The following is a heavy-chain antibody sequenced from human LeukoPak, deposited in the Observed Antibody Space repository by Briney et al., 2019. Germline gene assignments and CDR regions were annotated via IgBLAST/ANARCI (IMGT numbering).Heavy chain of an antibody. CDR3: AGDGLNAFDI. CDR2: IYYSGST. CDR1: GGSISSGGYY. Sequence: SQTLSLTCTVSGGSISSGGYYWSWIRQHPGKGLEWIGYIYYSGSTYYNPSLKSRVTISVDTSKNQFSLKLSSVTAADTAVYYCAGDGLNAFDIWGQGTMVTVSS. V-gene: IGHV4-31*03. J-gene: IGHJ3*02.